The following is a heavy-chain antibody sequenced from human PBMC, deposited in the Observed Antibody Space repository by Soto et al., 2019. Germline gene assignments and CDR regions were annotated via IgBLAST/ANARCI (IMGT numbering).Heavy chain of an antibody. Sequence: GGSLRLSCAASGFTFSSYAMHWVRQAPGKGLEWVAVISYDGSNKYYVDSVKGRFTISRDNSKNTLYLQMNSLRAEDTAVYYCARDEWGNVDYWGQGTLVTVSS. CDR2: ISYDGSNK. V-gene: IGHV3-30*04. CDR3: ARDEWGNVDY. D-gene: IGHD3-16*01. CDR1: GFTFSSYA. J-gene: IGHJ4*02.